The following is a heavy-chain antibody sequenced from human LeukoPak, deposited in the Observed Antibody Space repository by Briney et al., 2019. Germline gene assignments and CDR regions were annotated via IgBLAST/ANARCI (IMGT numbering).Heavy chain of an antibody. Sequence: ASVKVSCKASGYTFTSYDINWVRQAIGQGLEWMGWMNPNSGNTGYAQKFQGRVTMTRNTSISTAYMELSSLRSEDTAVYYCARGVTGTTSGWFDPWGQGTLVTVSS. CDR1: GYTFTSYD. CDR2: MNPNSGNT. J-gene: IGHJ5*02. D-gene: IGHD1-1*01. V-gene: IGHV1-8*01. CDR3: ARGVTGTTSGWFDP.